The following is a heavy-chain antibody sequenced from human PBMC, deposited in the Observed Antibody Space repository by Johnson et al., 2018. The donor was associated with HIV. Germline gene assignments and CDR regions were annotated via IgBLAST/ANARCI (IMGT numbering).Heavy chain of an antibody. D-gene: IGHD3-10*01. J-gene: IGHJ3*02. V-gene: IGHV3-33*06. Sequence: QVQLVESGGGVVQPGGSLRLSCAASGFTFSSYGMHWVRQAPGKGLEWVAVIWYDGSNKYYADSVKGRFTISRDNSKNTLYLQMNSLRAEDTAVYYCAKGLYGSGSYDAFDIWGQGTMVTVSS. CDR3: AKGLYGSGSYDAFDI. CDR1: GFTFSSYG. CDR2: IWYDGSNK.